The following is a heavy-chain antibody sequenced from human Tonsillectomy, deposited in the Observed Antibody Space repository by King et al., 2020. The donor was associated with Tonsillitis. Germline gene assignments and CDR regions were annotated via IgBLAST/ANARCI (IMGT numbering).Heavy chain of an antibody. D-gene: IGHD5/OR15-5a*01. Sequence: VQLVESGGGLVKPGGSLTLSCAASGFTFSEAWMTWVRQAPGKGLEWVGRIIDKINGEKTEYGTPVRGRFSISRDDSRNTVYLHMNSLKTEDTAVYYCATDAVSTPTNPSRYWGQGTLVIVSS. CDR3: ATDAVSTPTNPSRY. V-gene: IGHV3-15*01. CDR2: IIDKINGEKT. J-gene: IGHJ4*02. CDR1: GFTFSEAW.